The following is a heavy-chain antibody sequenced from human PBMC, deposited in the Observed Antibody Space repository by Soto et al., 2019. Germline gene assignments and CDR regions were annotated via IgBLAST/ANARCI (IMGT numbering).Heavy chain of an antibody. V-gene: IGHV1-18*01. J-gene: IGHJ5*02. D-gene: IGHD6-13*01. CDR3: ARVSYSGNWFVHSVAGPNWFDP. CDR2: ISAYNGNT. CDR1: GYSFINNG. Sequence: GASVKVSCKASGYSFINNGISWVRQAPGQGLEWMGWISAYNGNTNYVKKFQGRVTMTTDTSTSTASMELRSLRSDDTAVYYCARVSYSGNWFVHSVAGPNWFDPWGQGTLVTVSS.